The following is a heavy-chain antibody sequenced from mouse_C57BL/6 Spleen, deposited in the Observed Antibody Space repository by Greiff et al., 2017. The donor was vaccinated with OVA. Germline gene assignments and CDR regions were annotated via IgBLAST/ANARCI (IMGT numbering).Heavy chain of an antibody. V-gene: IGHV5-4*01. CDR2: ISDGGSYT. CDR3: ARDEIITTGRGFDY. CDR1: GFTFSSYA. D-gene: IGHD1-1*01. J-gene: IGHJ2*01. Sequence: EVQRVESGGGLVKPGGSLKLSCAASGFTFSSYAMSWVRQTPEKRLEWVATISDGGSYTYYPDNVKGRFTISRDNAKNNLYLQMSHLKSEDTAMYYCARDEIITTGRGFDYWGQGTTLTVSS.